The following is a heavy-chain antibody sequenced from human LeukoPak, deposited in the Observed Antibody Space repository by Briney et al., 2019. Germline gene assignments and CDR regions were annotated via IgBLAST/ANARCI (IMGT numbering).Heavy chain of an antibody. V-gene: IGHV3-23*01. CDR3: AKVQSFLGSRQYYDFWSGYYYFDY. D-gene: IGHD3-3*01. CDR1: GFAFSSYA. J-gene: IGHJ4*02. CDR2: ISGSGGST. Sequence: PGGSLRLSCAASGFAFSSYAMSWVRQAPGKGLEGVSAISGSGGSTYYADSVKGRFTISRDNSKNPLSLQMNSLRAEDTAVYYCAKVQSFLGSRQYYDFWSGYYYFDYWGQGTLVTVSS.